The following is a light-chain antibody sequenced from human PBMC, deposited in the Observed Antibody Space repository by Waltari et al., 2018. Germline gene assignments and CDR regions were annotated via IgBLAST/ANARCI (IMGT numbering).Light chain of an antibody. CDR2: CRSDSTE. CDR3: MILYNDAVV. V-gene: IGLV5-45*01. J-gene: IGLJ2*01. CDR1: SDIDVATFK. Sequence: QAVLTQPASLSASPGASVSLTCTFRSDIDVATFKIYWYQQRPGSPPRFLLKCRSDSTEQRGSGVPSRFSVSKDSSANAALLLISGLQSEDEADYYCMILYNDAVVFGGGTKLTVL.